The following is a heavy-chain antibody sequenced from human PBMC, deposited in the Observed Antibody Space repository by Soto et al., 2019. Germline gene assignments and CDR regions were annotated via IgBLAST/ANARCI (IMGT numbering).Heavy chain of an antibody. D-gene: IGHD3-16*01. V-gene: IGHV2-5*01. CDR1: GFSLSTSGVG. CDR2: IYWNDDK. J-gene: IGHJ6*04. Sequence: QITLKASGPTLVKPTQTLTLTCTFAGFSLSTSGVGVGWIRQPPGKALEWVPLIYWNDDKRYSPSLKSRLTITKDTSKNQVVLTMTNMDAVDTAPYSCPHACEYVDDWGGMDVCGEGTTLAVSS. CDR3: PHACEYVDDWGGMDV.